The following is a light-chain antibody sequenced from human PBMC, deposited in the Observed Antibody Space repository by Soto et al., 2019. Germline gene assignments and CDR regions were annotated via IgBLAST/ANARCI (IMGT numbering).Light chain of an antibody. CDR2: EVS. V-gene: IGLV2-14*01. Sequence: QSVLTQPASVSGSPGQSIAISCTGTSSDVGGYNYVSWYQQHPGKAPKLMIHEVSNRTSGISDRFSCSKSGNTASLTSSGIQADDEADYYCSSHTSYSTRVFGTGTKLTVL. CDR3: SSHTSYSTRV. CDR1: SSDVGGYNY. J-gene: IGLJ1*01.